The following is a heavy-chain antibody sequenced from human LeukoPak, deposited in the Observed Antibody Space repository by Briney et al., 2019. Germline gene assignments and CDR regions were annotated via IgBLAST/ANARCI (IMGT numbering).Heavy chain of an antibody. CDR1: GFTFSTYW. J-gene: IGHJ4*02. CDR3: AINHDY. Sequence: GGSLRLSCTASGFTFSTYWMTWVRQAPGKGLEWVANIKQDGSEKYYVDSVKGRFTISRDNTKNSVYLQMNSLRAEDTAVCYCAINHDYWGQGTLVTVSS. V-gene: IGHV3-7*01. CDR2: IKQDGSEK.